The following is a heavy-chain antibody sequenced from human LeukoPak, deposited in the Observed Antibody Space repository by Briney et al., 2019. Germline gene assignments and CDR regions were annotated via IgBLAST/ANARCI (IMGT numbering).Heavy chain of an antibody. V-gene: IGHV4-61*02. D-gene: IGHD3-16*01. J-gene: IGHJ4*02. CDR1: GGSISSGSYY. CDR2: IYTSGST. Sequence: SETLSLTCTVSGGSISSGSYYWSWIRQPAGKGLEWIGPIYTSGSTNYNPSLKSRVTISVDTSKNQFSLKLSSVTAADTAVYYCARAVWGSFDYWGQGTLVTVSS. CDR3: ARAVWGSFDY.